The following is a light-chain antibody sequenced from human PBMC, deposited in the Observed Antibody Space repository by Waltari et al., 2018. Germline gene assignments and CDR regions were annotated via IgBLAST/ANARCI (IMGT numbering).Light chain of an antibody. CDR2: DVS. Sequence: QSALTQPAAVSGSPGQPITISCTGASSDIGGSNYVSWYQQHPGKAPKLMIYDVSNRPAGFFNRFSCSKSGNTASLTISGLQADDEADYYCSSYTSSNTLDVLFGGGTKLTVL. V-gene: IGLV2-14*03. CDR3: SSYTSSNTLDVL. CDR1: SSDIGGSNY. J-gene: IGLJ2*01.